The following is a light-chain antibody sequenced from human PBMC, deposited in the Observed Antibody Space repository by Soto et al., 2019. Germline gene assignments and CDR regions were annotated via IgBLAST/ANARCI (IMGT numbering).Light chain of an antibody. J-gene: IGLJ3*02. Sequence: QSALTQPASVSGSPGQSITLSCTGTNSDVGNYNLVSWYQQHPGKAPKLMMYEVTKRPSGVSNRFSGSKSGNTASLTISGLQAEDEADYYCCSYAGSATWVFGGGTKVTVL. CDR3: CSYAGSATWV. CDR2: EVT. CDR1: NSDVGNYNL. V-gene: IGLV2-23*02.